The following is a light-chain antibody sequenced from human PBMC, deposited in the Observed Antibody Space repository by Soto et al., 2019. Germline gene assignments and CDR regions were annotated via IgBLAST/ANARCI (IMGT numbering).Light chain of an antibody. V-gene: IGLV1-44*01. CDR2: GQN. Sequence: QSVLTQPPSASGTPGQRVIISCSGSSSNIGSYTVNWYQQLPGTAPKPLIYGQNQRPSGGPDRFSGSKSGTSASLAISGLLSDDEDDYYCAVWDDGLQSLVFGGGTKLTVL. J-gene: IGLJ2*01. CDR1: SSNIGSYT. CDR3: AVWDDGLQSLV.